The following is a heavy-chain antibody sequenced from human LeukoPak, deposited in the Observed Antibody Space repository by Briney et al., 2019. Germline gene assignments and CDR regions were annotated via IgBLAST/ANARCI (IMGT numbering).Heavy chain of an antibody. V-gene: IGHV4-59*01. CDR3: ARDGRYDFWSGYPQIVAFDI. D-gene: IGHD3-3*01. J-gene: IGHJ3*02. CDR1: GGSISSYY. CDR2: IYYSGST. Sequence: KPSETLSLTCTVSGGSISSYYWSWIRQPPGKGLEWIGYIYYSGSTNYNPSLKSRVTISVDTSKNQFSLKLSSVTAADTAVYYCARDGRYDFWSGYPQIVAFDIWGQGTMVTVSS.